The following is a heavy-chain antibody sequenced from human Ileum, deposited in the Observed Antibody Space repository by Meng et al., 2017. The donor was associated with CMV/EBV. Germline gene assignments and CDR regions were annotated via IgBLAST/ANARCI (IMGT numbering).Heavy chain of an antibody. D-gene: IGHD3-9*01. CDR1: GFTVSNNY. Sequence: GGSLRLSCAASGFTVSNNYMNWVRQAPGKGLEWVAAISGSGANSYYAESVKGRATISRDNSKNTLLLELNGLRAEDTAVYYCAKDRYFEPAHFDYWGQGTLVTVSS. V-gene: IGHV3-23*01. J-gene: IGHJ4*02. CDR3: AKDRYFEPAHFDY. CDR2: ISGSGANS.